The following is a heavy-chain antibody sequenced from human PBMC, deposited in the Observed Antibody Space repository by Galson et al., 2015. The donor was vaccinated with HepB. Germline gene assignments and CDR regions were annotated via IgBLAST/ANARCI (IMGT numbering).Heavy chain of an antibody. Sequence: LRLSCAASGFTFNTYAMSWVRQAPGKGLEWVSGISATGGTTHYAESVKGRFTISRDNSKNTLYLQMNSLRAEDTAVYYCAKTLGYCSTTSCFDYGMDVWGQGTTVTVSS. V-gene: IGHV3-23*01. D-gene: IGHD2-2*01. J-gene: IGHJ6*02. CDR3: AKTLGYCSTTSCFDYGMDV. CDR2: ISATGGTT. CDR1: GFTFNTYA.